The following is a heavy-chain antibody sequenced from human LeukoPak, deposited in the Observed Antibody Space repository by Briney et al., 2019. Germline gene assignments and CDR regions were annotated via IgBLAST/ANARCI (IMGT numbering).Heavy chain of an antibody. Sequence: SETLSLTCTVSGYSISTGYYWDWIRQPPGKGLEWIGTFYHGGSTYYNPSLKSRVTISVDTSKNQFSLKLSSVTAADTAVYYCASGLGELSIDYWGQGTLVTVSS. J-gene: IGHJ4*02. CDR1: GYSISTGYY. V-gene: IGHV4-38-2*02. CDR2: FYHGGST. CDR3: ASGLGELSIDY. D-gene: IGHD3-16*02.